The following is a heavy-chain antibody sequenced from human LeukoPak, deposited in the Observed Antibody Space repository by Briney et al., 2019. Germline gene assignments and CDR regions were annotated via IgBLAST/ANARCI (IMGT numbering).Heavy chain of an antibody. D-gene: IGHD2-2*02. J-gene: IGHJ4*02. CDR1: GYTFTSYY. V-gene: IGHV1-46*03. Sequence: ASVKVSCKASGYTFTSYYMHWVRQAPGQGLEWMGIINPSGGSTSYAQKFQGRVTMTRDTSTSTVYMELSSLRSEDTAVYYCARDLPPYCSSTSRYKRKHYYFDYWGQGTLVTVSS. CDR3: ARDLPPYCSSTSRYKRKHYYFDY. CDR2: INPSGGST.